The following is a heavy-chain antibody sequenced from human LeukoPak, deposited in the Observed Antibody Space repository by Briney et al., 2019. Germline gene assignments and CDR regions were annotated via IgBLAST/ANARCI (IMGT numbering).Heavy chain of an antibody. J-gene: IGHJ4*02. Sequence: PGRSLRLSCSASGFSLSSYGMHWVRQAPGKGLEWVAVIWYDGSNKYCADSVKGRFTISRDNSKNTLYLQMNSLRAEDTAVYYCARRLGELDYWGQGTLVIVSS. CDR1: GFSLSSYG. D-gene: IGHD3-16*01. CDR3: ARRLGELDY. CDR2: IWYDGSNK. V-gene: IGHV3-33*01.